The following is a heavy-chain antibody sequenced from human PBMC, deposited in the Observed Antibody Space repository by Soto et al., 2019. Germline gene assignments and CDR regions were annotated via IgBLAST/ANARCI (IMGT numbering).Heavy chain of an antibody. J-gene: IGHJ4*02. Sequence: EVQLVESGGGLVKPGGSLRLSCAASGFTFSNAWMSWVRQAPGKGLEWVGRIKSKTDGGTTDYAAPVKGRFTISRDDSKNTLYLQMNSLKTEYTAVYYCTTRGYCTNGVCSPGYWGQGTLVTVSS. CDR2: IKSKTDGGTT. D-gene: IGHD2-8*01. V-gene: IGHV3-15*01. CDR3: TTRGYCTNGVCSPGY. CDR1: GFTFSNAW.